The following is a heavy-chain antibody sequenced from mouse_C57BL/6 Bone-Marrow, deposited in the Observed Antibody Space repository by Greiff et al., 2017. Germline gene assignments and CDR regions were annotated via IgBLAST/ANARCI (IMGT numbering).Heavy chain of an antibody. V-gene: IGHV1-54*01. CDR2: INPGCGGT. CDR1: GYAFTNYL. CDR3: ALTGTFFDY. J-gene: IGHJ2*01. Sequence: VQLQQSGAELVRPGTSVKVSCKASGYAFTNYLIEWVKQRPGQGLEWIGVINPGCGGTNYNEKFKGKATLTTDKASSTAYMQLSSLTSEDSAVFVCALTGTFFDYWGQGTTLTVSS. D-gene: IGHD4-1*01.